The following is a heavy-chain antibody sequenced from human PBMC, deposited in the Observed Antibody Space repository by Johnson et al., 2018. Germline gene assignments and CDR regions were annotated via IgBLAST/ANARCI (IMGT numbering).Heavy chain of an antibody. V-gene: IGHV3-74*01. CDR3: SLMAQGYYYYMDV. J-gene: IGHJ6*03. Sequence: VQLQESGGGFVQPGGSLRLSCAASGFTFSSYWMHWVRQAPGKGLVWVSRINSDGSSTSYADSVKGRFTISRDNAKNTLYLQMNSLRAEDTAVYYCSLMAQGYYYYMDVWGKGTTVTVSS. CDR1: GFTFSSYW. D-gene: IGHD5-24*01. CDR2: INSDGSST.